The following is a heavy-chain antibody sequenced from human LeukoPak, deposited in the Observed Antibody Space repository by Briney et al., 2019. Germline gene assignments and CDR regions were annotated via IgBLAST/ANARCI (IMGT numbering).Heavy chain of an antibody. J-gene: IGHJ4*02. Sequence: PGGSLRLSCAASGFTFSNYAMTWVRQDPGKGLEWVSAISDSGGDTNYADSVKGRFTISRDNSKNTLYLQMNSLRAEDTAVYYCAKGTYCGGDCFAFFGYWGQGTLVTVSS. CDR2: ISDSGGDT. CDR1: GFTFSNYA. V-gene: IGHV3-23*01. CDR3: AKGTYCGGDCFAFFGY. D-gene: IGHD2-21*02.